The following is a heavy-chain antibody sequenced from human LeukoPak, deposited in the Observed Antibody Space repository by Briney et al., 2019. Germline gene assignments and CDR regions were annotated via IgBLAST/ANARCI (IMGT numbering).Heavy chain of an antibody. CDR3: ARDRYYYDSSARYFDY. CDR2: ISGSGAST. V-gene: IGHV3-23*01. J-gene: IGHJ4*02. CDR1: GFTFSSYA. Sequence: GGSLRLSCAASGFTFSSYAMIWVRQAPGKGLEWVSTISGSGASTYYADSVKGRFTISRDNSKNTLYLQMNSLRAEDTAVYYCARDRYYYDSSARYFDYWGQGTLVTVSS. D-gene: IGHD3-22*01.